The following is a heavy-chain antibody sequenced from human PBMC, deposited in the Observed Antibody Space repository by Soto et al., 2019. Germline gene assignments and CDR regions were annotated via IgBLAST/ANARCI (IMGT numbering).Heavy chain of an antibody. J-gene: IGHJ5*02. D-gene: IGHD3-3*01. CDR3: ARDKETGDYDFVGFDP. V-gene: IGHV3-30-3*01. Sequence: GGSLRLSCAASGFTFSSYAMHWVRQAPGKGLEWVAVISYDGSNKYYADSVKGRFTISRDNSKNTLYLQMNSLRAEDTAVYYCARDKETGDYDFVGFDPWGQGTLVTVSS. CDR1: GFTFSSYA. CDR2: ISYDGSNK.